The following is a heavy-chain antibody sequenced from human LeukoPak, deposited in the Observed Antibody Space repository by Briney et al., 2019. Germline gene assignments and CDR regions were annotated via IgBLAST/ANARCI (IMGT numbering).Heavy chain of an antibody. Sequence: ASVKVSCKASGYTFTGYYMHWVRQAPGQGLEWMGRINPNSGGTNYAQKFQGRVTMTRDTSTSTAYMELSRLRSDDTAVYYCARGESTVNAFDIWGQGTMVTVSS. CDR2: INPNSGGT. V-gene: IGHV1-2*06. J-gene: IGHJ3*02. CDR3: ARGESTVNAFDI. CDR1: GYTFTGYY. D-gene: IGHD4-11*01.